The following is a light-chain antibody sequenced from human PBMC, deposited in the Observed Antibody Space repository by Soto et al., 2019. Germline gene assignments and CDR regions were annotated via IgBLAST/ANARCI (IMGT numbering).Light chain of an antibody. V-gene: IGKV1-27*01. CDR3: HNYNRSPWT. J-gene: IGKJ1*01. CDR2: GAS. CDR1: EDISNY. Sequence: DIQMTQSPSSLSASVGDRVTITCRASEDISNYLAWYQQKPGKVPKLLIYGASTLQSGVPSRFSGSGSGTNFTLTSSSLQTEDVATYYCHNYNRSPWTFGQGTKVESK.